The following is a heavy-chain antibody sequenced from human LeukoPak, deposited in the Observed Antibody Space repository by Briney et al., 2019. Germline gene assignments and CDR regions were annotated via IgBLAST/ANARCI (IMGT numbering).Heavy chain of an antibody. CDR1: GGTFSSYA. CDR2: IIPIFGTA. D-gene: IGHD2-15*01. CDR3: ARVGCSGGSCYSWDNWFDP. Sequence: SLKLSCKASGGTFSSYAISWVRQAPGQGHEWMGGIIPIFGTANYAHKFQVRDTITTDESTSTASMELSSLRSEDTAMYYCARVGCSGGSCYSWDNWFDPWGQGTLITVSS. J-gene: IGHJ5*02. V-gene: IGHV1-69*05.